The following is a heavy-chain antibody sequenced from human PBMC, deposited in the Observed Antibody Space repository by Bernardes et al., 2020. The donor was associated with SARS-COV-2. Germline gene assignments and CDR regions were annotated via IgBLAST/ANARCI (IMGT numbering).Heavy chain of an antibody. J-gene: IGHJ1*01. V-gene: IGHV4-39*07. CDR1: GGSISSSSYY. CDR3: ARVHGIVVVPAAISPGYFQH. CDR2: IYYSGST. D-gene: IGHD2-2*01. Sequence: SETLSLTCTVSGGSISSSSYYWGWLRQPPGKGLEWIGSIYYSGSTYYNPSLKSRVTISVDTSKNQFSLKLSSVTAADTAVYYCARVHGIVVVPAAISPGYFQHWGQGTLVTVSS.